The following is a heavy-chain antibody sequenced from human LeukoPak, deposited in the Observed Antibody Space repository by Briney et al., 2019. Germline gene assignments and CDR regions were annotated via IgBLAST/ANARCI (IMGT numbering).Heavy chain of an antibody. D-gene: IGHD6-19*01. Sequence: PSETLSLTCTVSGGSISSYYWSWIRQPPGKGLEWIGYIYYSGSTNYNPSLKSRVTISVDTSKNQFSLKLSSVTAADTAVYYCARDLRDSSGSYHYGMDVWGQGTTVSVSS. V-gene: IGHV4-59*12. CDR1: GGSISSYY. J-gene: IGHJ6*02. CDR2: IYYSGST. CDR3: ARDLRDSSGSYHYGMDV.